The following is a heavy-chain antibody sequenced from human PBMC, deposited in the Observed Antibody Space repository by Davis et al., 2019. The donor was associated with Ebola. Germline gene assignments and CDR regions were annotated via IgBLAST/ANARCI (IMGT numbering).Heavy chain of an antibody. Sequence: MPSETLSLTCTVSGGSISSYYWSWIRQLPGKGLEWIGYIYYSGSTNYNPSLKSRVTISVDTSKNQFSLKLSSVTAADTAVYYCARLSGIVVVPAAISYYYGMDVWGQGTTVTVSS. D-gene: IGHD2-2*01. V-gene: IGHV4-59*01. CDR2: IYYSGST. CDR1: GGSISSYY. J-gene: IGHJ6*02. CDR3: ARLSGIVVVPAAISYYYGMDV.